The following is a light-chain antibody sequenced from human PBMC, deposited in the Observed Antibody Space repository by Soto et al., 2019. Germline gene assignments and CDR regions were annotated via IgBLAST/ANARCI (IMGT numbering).Light chain of an antibody. CDR3: SSYTTSRTWV. CDR2: EVS. CDR1: SSDVGNYNY. J-gene: IGLJ3*02. V-gene: IGLV2-14*01. Sequence: QSVLTQPASVSGSPGQSITISCTGTSSDVGNYNYVSWYQHHPGKAPKLMIYEVSYRPSGVSVRFSGSKSGNTASLTISGLQAKDEANYYCSSYTTSRTWVFGGGTKLTVL.